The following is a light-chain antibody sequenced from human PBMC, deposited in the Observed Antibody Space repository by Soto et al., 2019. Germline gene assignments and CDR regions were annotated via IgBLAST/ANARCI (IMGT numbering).Light chain of an antibody. CDR1: SSNIGAGYD. J-gene: IGLJ2*01. V-gene: IGLV1-40*01. CDR2: GNS. Sequence: QSVLTQPPSVSGAPGQRVTISCTGSSSNIGAGYDVHWYQQLPGTAPKLLIYGNSNRPSGVPDRFSGSKSGTSASLAITGLQAEDEADHYCQSYDSSLRGGVFGGGTQLTVL. CDR3: QSYDSSLRGGV.